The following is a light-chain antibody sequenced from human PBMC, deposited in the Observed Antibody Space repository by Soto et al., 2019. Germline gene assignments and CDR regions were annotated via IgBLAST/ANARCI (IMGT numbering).Light chain of an antibody. J-gene: IGKJ5*01. CDR3: QQRNIWPPVT. Sequence: EIVLTRSPCSLSLSPVERATVSCRASQRVRNNYLAWYQQKPGQAPRLLIYGASNRATGIPDRFSGSGSGTAFPLTITSLEPEDSAIYYCQQRNIWPPVTFGQGTRLEIK. CDR1: QRVRNNY. CDR2: GAS. V-gene: IGKV3D-20*02.